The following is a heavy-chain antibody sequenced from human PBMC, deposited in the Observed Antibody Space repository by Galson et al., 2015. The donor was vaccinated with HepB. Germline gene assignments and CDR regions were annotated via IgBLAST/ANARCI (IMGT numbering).Heavy chain of an antibody. CDR2: IYYSGGT. V-gene: IGHV4-39*01. D-gene: IGHD2-8*02. CDR3: ARTLVATPNDAFDI. Sequence: SETLSLTCTVSGDSLSSKSPYWGWIRQPPGKGLEWIATIYYSGGTYYNPSLKSRVTISVGTSKNQFSLKLNSVTAADTAVYFCARTLVATPNDAFDIWGQGTMVTVSS. CDR1: GDSLSSKSPY. J-gene: IGHJ3*02.